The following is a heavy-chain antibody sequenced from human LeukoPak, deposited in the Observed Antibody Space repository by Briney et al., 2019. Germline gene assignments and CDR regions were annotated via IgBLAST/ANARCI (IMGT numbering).Heavy chain of an antibody. CDR3: ARQRNWNEFYYYYGMDV. J-gene: IGHJ6*02. D-gene: IGHD1-1*01. V-gene: IGHV4-4*07. CDR1: GGSISSYY. CDR2: IYTSGST. Sequence: SETLSLTCTVSGGSISSYYWSWIRQPAGKGLEWIGRIYTSGSTNYNPSLKSRVTMSVDTSKNQFSLKLSSVTAADTAVYYCARQRNWNEFYYYYGMDVWGQGTTVTVSS.